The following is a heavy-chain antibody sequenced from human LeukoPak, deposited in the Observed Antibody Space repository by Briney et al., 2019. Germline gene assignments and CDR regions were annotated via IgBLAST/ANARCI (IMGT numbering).Heavy chain of an antibody. CDR3: ARNYDNSGYTAFGY. CDR1: GGSISSYY. D-gene: IGHD3-22*01. Sequence: SQTLSLTCTVSGGSISSYYWSWIRQSPGKGLEWIGHIYSSGSTNYNPSLKSRVTISIDTSKNQFSLKLSSVTAADTALYYCARNYDNSGYTAFGYWGRGTLVTVSS. J-gene: IGHJ4*02. CDR2: IYSSGST. V-gene: IGHV4-59*01.